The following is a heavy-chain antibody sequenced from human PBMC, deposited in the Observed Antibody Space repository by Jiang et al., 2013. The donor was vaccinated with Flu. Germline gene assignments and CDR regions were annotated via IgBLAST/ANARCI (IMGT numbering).Heavy chain of an antibody. CDR1: GGSISRGDCY. Sequence: GSGLVKPSQTLSLTCTVSGGSISRGDCYWGWVRQPPGKGLEWIGYIFYTGTTYYNPSLKSRVTISIDTSQNEFSLNLTSVTAADTAVYYCARRSVSQDFDYWG. V-gene: IGHV4-30-4*01. J-gene: IGHJ4*01. CDR2: IFYTGTT. D-gene: IGHD2-15*01. CDR3: ARRSVSQDFDY.